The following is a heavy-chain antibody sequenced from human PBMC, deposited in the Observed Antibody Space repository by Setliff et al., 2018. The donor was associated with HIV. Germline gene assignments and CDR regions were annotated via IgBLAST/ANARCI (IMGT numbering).Heavy chain of an antibody. CDR2: LISMFKIP. Sequence: SVKVSCKTSGGTFRGQAISWVRQAPGQGLEWMGGLISMFKIPQIAQKFQGRVTITADESTSTAYMGLSSLTSEDTAVYYCARVWLYYYGSGPEAPFDYWGQRTLVTVSS. CDR1: GGTFRGQA. CDR3: ARVWLYYYGSGPEAPFDY. J-gene: IGHJ4*02. V-gene: IGHV1-69*13. D-gene: IGHD3-10*01.